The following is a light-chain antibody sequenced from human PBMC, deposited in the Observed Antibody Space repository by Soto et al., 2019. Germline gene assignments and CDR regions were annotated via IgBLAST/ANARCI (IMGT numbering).Light chain of an antibody. Sequence: ESVLTQSAGSLSLFPGERGNLXCSASQSLGNCYPAWHHQKPGQAPRLLXXGSSSRATGIPERLSGSGSGKDFTLNISRLEPEDFAVYYCKQYGSSPPVTFGGGTKVDIK. CDR2: GSS. CDR1: QSLGNCY. V-gene: IGKV3-20*01. CDR3: KQYGSSPPVT. J-gene: IGKJ4*01.